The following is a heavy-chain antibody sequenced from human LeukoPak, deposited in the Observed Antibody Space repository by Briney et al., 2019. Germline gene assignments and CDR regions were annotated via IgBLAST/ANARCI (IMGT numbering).Heavy chain of an antibody. J-gene: IGHJ4*02. CDR3: AMTLSKYSSSPAI. V-gene: IGHV4-34*01. CDR2: INHSGST. Sequence: PSQTLSLTCAVYGGSFSGYYWSWIRQPPGKGLEWIGEINHSGSTNYNPSLKSRVTISVDTSKNQFSLKLSSVTAADTAMYYCAMTLSKYSSSPAIWGQGTLVTVSS. CDR1: GGSFSGYY. D-gene: IGHD6-13*01.